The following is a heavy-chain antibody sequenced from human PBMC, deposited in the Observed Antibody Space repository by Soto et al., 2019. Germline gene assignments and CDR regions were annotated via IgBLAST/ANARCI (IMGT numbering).Heavy chain of an antibody. V-gene: IGHV4-34*01. Sequence: SETLSLTCAVYGGSFSGYYWSWIRQRPGKGLEWIGEINHSGSTNYNPSLKSRVTISVDTSKNQFSLKLSSVTAADTAVYYCARAGLTGTIPRYYYYYMDVWGKGTTVTVSS. CDR3: ARAGLTGTIPRYYYYYMDV. CDR1: GGSFSGYY. D-gene: IGHD1-7*01. J-gene: IGHJ6*03. CDR2: INHSGST.